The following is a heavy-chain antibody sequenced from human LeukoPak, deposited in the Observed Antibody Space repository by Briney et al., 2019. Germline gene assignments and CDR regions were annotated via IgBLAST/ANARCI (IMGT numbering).Heavy chain of an antibody. CDR2: TESKPYGGTT. CDR3: ARCGGDCFHFDY. J-gene: IGHJ4*02. CDR1: GFTFSSYS. V-gene: IGHV3-49*04. Sequence: GGSLRLSCAASGFTFSSYSMNWVRQAPGKGLEWVGFTESKPYGGTTEHAASVKGRFTISRDDSKSIAYLQMNSLKTEDTAVYHCARCGGDCFHFDYWGQGTLVTVSS. D-gene: IGHD2-21*02.